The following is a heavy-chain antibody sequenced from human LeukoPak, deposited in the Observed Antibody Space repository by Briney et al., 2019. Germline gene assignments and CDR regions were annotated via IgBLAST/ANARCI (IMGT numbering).Heavy chain of an antibody. V-gene: IGHV4-30-4*07. J-gene: IGHJ4*02. Sequence: PSQTLSLTCAVSGGSISSGGYSWSWIRQPPGKGLEWIGYIYYSGSTNYNPSLKSRVTISRDTSKNQFSLKLNSVTAADTAVYYCAAMIGYFDYWGQGTLVTVSS. D-gene: IGHD3-22*01. CDR1: GGSISSGGYS. CDR3: AAMIGYFDY. CDR2: IYYSGST.